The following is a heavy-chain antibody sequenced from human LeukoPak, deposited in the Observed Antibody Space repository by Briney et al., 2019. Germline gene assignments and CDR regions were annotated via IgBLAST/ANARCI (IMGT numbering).Heavy chain of an antibody. V-gene: IGHV4-61*02. J-gene: IGHJ3*02. CDR1: GGSISSGSYY. Sequence: PSETLSLTCTVSGGSISSGSYYWSWIRQPAGKGLEWIGRIYTSGSTNYNPSLKSRVTISVDTSKNQFSLKLSSVTAADTAVYYCARGTDSSGYYSVAFDIWGQGTMVTVSS. D-gene: IGHD3-22*01. CDR2: IYTSGST. CDR3: ARGTDSSGYYSVAFDI.